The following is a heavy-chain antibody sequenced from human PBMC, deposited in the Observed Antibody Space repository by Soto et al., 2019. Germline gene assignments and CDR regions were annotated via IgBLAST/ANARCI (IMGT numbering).Heavy chain of an antibody. Sequence: GGSLRLSCAASGFTFSSYSMNWVRQAPGKGQEWVSYISSSSSTIYYADSVKGRFTISRDNAKNSLYLQMNSLRAEDTAVYYCARGDKNYYYYYMDVWGKGTTVTVSS. CDR1: GFTFSSYS. CDR2: ISSSSSTI. CDR3: ARGDKNYYYYYMDV. V-gene: IGHV3-48*01. J-gene: IGHJ6*03.